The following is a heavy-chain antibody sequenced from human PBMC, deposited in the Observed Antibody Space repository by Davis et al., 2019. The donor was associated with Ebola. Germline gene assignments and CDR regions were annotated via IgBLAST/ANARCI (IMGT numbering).Heavy chain of an antibody. D-gene: IGHD6-6*01. V-gene: IGHV1-69*13. Sequence: AASVKVSCKASGGTFSSYAISWVRQAPGQGLEWMGGIIPIFGTANYAQKFQGRVTITADESTSTAYMELSSLRSEDTAVYYCARDGKYSRFQVVGYGMDVWGKGTTVTVSS. J-gene: IGHJ6*04. CDR1: GGTFSSYA. CDR3: ARDGKYSRFQVVGYGMDV. CDR2: IIPIFGTA.